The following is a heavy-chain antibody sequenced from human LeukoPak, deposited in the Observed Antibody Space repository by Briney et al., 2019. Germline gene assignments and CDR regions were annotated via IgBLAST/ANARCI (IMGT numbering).Heavy chain of an antibody. D-gene: IGHD4-17*01. Sequence: SETLSLTCTVSGGSISSYYWSWIRQPPGKGLEWIGYIYYSGSTNYNPSLKSRVTISVDTSKNQFSLKLSSVTAADTAVYYCARQTGGDRPGRNWYFDLWGRGTLVTVSS. CDR3: ARQTGGDRPGRNWYFDL. J-gene: IGHJ2*01. CDR2: IYYSGST. V-gene: IGHV4-59*01. CDR1: GGSISSYY.